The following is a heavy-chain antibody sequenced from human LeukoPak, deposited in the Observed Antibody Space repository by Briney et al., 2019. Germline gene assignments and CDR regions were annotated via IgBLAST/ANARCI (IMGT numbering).Heavy chain of an antibody. Sequence: ASVKVSCKASGYTFTNYAIHWVRQAHGQGLEWMGRIIPRLDTTNYAQKFQGRVTITAGKSTDTVYMELRRLRSEDTAVYYCANLVGPLDVWGQGTTVSVSS. CDR2: IIPRLDTT. CDR1: GYTFTNYA. J-gene: IGHJ6*02. D-gene: IGHD1-26*01. V-gene: IGHV1-69*04. CDR3: ANLVGPLDV.